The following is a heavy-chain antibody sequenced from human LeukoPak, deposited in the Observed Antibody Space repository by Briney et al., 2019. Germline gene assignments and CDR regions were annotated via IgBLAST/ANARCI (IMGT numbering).Heavy chain of an antibody. Sequence: PSETLSLTCTVSGGTISSSSYYWGWIRQPPGKELEWIGSIYNSGSTYYNPSLKSRVTISVDTSKNQFSLKLSSVTAADTAVYFCARREYYDSSGYRWGQGTLVTVSS. CDR2: IYNSGST. V-gene: IGHV4-39*01. D-gene: IGHD3-22*01. CDR3: ARREYYDSSGYR. CDR1: GGTISSSSYY. J-gene: IGHJ4*02.